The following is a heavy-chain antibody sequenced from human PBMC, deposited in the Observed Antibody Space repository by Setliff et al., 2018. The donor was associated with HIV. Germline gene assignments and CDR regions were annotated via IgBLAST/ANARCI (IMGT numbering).Heavy chain of an antibody. D-gene: IGHD3-3*01. V-gene: IGHV4-59*01. CDR1: GASINSYY. CDR2: IHYSRGS. Sequence: PSETLSLTCTVSGASINSYYWNWIRQPPGKGLEWIGNIHYSRGSSYNASLKSRVTISLDTSKNHFSLKLSRLRSDDTAVYYCARAGFWQPDAFDIWGQGTMVTVSS. J-gene: IGHJ3*02. CDR3: ARAGFWQPDAFDI.